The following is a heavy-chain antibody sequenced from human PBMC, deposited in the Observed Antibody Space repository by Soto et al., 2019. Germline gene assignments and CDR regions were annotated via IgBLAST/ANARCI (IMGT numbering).Heavy chain of an antibody. D-gene: IGHD6-19*01. CDR3: ISRRAVSKDGDPTNHYSGMDV. Sequence: DSLKISCKGSGYSFTNYWINWVRQMPGKGLEWMGTIDPSDSYTNYSPSFQGHVTISVDKSVNTAYLQWSSLRASDTAMYYCISRRAVSKDGDPTNHYSGMDVWGQGTTVTVS. J-gene: IGHJ6*02. V-gene: IGHV5-10-1*01. CDR2: IDPSDSYT. CDR1: GYSFTNYW.